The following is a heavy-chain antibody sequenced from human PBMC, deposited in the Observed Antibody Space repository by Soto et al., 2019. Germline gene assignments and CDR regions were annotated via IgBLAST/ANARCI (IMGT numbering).Heavy chain of an antibody. CDR3: ATENYHDSRGYSAFDY. Sequence: LSLTCAASGFTFSSYGMHWVRQAPGKGPEYVSAISSNGSSTYYVDSVKGRFTISRDNAKNSLFLQMNSLRDEDSAVYYCATENYHDSRGYSAFDYWGQGTLVTVSS. D-gene: IGHD3-22*01. J-gene: IGHJ4*02. CDR1: GFTFSSYG. V-gene: IGHV3-64*04. CDR2: ISSNGSST.